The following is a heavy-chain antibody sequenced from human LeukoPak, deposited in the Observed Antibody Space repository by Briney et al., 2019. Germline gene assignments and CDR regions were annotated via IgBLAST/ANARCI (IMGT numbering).Heavy chain of an antibody. CDR2: IYHSGST. V-gene: IGHV4-38-2*02. Sequence: SETLSLTCTVSGYSISSGYYWGWIRQPPGKGLEWIGSIYHSGSTYYNPSLKSRVTISVDTSKNQFSLKLSSVTAADTALYYCARGEYYRSSGYYCLGYWGQGTLVTVSS. D-gene: IGHD3-22*01. J-gene: IGHJ4*02. CDR3: ARGEYYRSSGYYCLGY. CDR1: GYSISSGYY.